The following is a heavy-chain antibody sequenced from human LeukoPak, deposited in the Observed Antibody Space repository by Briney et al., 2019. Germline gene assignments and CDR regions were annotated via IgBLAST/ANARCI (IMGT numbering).Heavy chain of an antibody. CDR2: IYYTRST. CDR1: GVSINNYY. Sequence: PSQTLSLTRTVSGVSINNYYCSYIRQPPGTGMKKLAYIYYTRSTNYTPSLTTRLTISVDTSKNQFSLRLNSVTAADTAVYYCARFSQYYDSPTHYLDYWGQGILVTVSS. V-gene: IGHV4-59*08. D-gene: IGHD3-16*01. J-gene: IGHJ4*02. CDR3: ARFSQYYDSPTHYLDY.